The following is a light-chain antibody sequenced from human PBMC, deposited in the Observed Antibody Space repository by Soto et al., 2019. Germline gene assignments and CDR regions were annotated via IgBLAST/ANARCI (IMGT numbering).Light chain of an antibody. CDR2: EVT. Sequence: QSVLTQPPSASGSPGQSVTISCTGTSSDVGGYNYVSWYQQHPGEAPKLTVYEVTKRPSGVPDRFSGSKSGNTASLTVSGLQAEDEADYYCSSYAGSNNLVFGGGTKVTVL. V-gene: IGLV2-8*01. CDR3: SSYAGSNNLV. CDR1: SSDVGGYNY. J-gene: IGLJ3*02.